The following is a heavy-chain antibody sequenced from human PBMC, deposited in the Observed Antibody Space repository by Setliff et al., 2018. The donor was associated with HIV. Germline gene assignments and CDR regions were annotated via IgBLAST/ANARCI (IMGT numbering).Heavy chain of an antibody. Sequence: GGSLRLSCAASGFSFSDYAIHWVRQAPGKGLEWVALIRFDGSDKYYSDSVKGRFTISRDNAKNSLYLQMNSLRVEDTAVYYCARPFDQWGQGALVTVSS. CDR3: ARPFDQ. J-gene: IGHJ4*02. CDR2: IRFDGSDK. V-gene: IGHV3-30*02. CDR1: GFSFSDYA.